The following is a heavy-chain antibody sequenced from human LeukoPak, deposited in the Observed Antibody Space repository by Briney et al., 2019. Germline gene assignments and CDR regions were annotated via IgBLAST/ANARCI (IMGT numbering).Heavy chain of an antibody. D-gene: IGHD6-19*01. CDR1: GFTVSNTY. CDR3: ASGGGYSSAWHSSDY. V-gene: IGHV3-53*01. Sequence: PGGSLRLSCAAAGFTVSNTYMSWVRQGPGKGLVWVSIIYSDGRTYYADFVKGRFTISRDNSTNTMYLQMISLRAEDTAVYYCASGGGYSSAWHSSDYWGQGTLVTVSS. CDR2: IYSDGRT. J-gene: IGHJ4*02.